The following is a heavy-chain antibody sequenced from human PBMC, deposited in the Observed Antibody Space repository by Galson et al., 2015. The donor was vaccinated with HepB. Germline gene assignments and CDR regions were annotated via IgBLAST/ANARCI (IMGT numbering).Heavy chain of an antibody. CDR3: ARRDQQLVNAFDI. J-gene: IGHJ3*02. CDR1: GYSFSSYW. Sequence: QSGAEVKKPGESLRISCKGSGYSFSSYWIGWVRQMPGKGLEWMGIIYPGDSDTTYSPSFQGQVTISADKSISTAYLQWSSLKASDTAMYYCARRDQQLVNAFDIWGQGTMVTVSS. D-gene: IGHD6-13*01. V-gene: IGHV5-51*01. CDR2: IYPGDSDT.